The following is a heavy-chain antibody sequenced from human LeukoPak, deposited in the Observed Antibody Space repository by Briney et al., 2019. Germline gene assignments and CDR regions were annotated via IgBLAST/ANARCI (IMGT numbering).Heavy chain of an antibody. CDR1: GFTFSNYG. J-gene: IGHJ3*01. CDR3: AKDRGWPKAFDF. Sequence: GGSLRLSCVASGFTFSNYGMHWVRQSPDKGLEWVTFIPYDGKNKKFADPVKGRFTISRDNSNNTVHLEMNSLRVEDTAVYFCAKDRGWPKAFDFWGQGTMVTVSS. CDR2: IPYDGKNK. D-gene: IGHD1-26*01. V-gene: IGHV3-30*02.